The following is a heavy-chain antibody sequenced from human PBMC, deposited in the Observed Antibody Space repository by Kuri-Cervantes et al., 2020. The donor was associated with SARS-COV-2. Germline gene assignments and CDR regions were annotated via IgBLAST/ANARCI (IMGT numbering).Heavy chain of an antibody. CDR2: IIPIFGTA. Sequence: SVKVSCKASGGTFSSYAISWVRQAPGQGLEWMGGIIPIFGTANYAQKFQGRVTITADKPTSTAYMELSSLRSEDTAVYYCARDLQRGTFDIWGQGTMVTVSS. V-gene: IGHV1-69*06. CDR3: ARDLQRGTFDI. D-gene: IGHD1-14*01. CDR1: GGTFSSYA. J-gene: IGHJ3*02.